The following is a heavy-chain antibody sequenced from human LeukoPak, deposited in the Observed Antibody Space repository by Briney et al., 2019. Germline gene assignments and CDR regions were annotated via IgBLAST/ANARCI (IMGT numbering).Heavy chain of an antibody. CDR1: GGSFSGYY. Sequence: SETLSLTCAVYGGSFSGYYWSWIRQPPGKGLEWIGEINHSGSTNYNPSLKSRVTISVDTSKNQFSLKLSSVTAADTAVYYCARDKLRFLEWFPFDAFDIWGQGTMVTVSS. D-gene: IGHD3-3*01. V-gene: IGHV4-34*01. CDR2: INHSGST. CDR3: ARDKLRFLEWFPFDAFDI. J-gene: IGHJ3*02.